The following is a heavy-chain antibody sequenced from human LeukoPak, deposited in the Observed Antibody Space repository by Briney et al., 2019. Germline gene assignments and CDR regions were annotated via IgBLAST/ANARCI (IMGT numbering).Heavy chain of an antibody. J-gene: IGHJ5*02. V-gene: IGHV4-39*07. CDR3: ARESYGSGSYYPS. D-gene: IGHD3-10*01. CDR2: IYYSGST. Sequence: MTSETLSLTCTVSGGSISSSSYYWGWIRQPPGKGLEWIGSIYYSGSTYYNPSLKSRVTISVDTSKNQFSLKLSSVTAADTAVYYCARESYGSGSYYPSWGQGTLVTVSS. CDR1: GGSISSSSYY.